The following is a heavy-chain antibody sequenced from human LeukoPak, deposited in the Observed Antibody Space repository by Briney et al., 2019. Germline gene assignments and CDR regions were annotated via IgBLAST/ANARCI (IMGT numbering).Heavy chain of an antibody. CDR1: GGSISSYY. J-gene: IGHJ5*02. CDR3: ARQGDWYGSGSGWFDP. V-gene: IGHV4-59*01. Sequence: PSETLSLTCTVSGGSISSYYWSWIRQPPGKGLEWIGYIYYSGSTNYNPSLKSRVTISVDTSKNQFSLKLSPVTAADTAVYYCARQGDWYGSGSGWFDPWGQGTLVTVSS. D-gene: IGHD3-10*01. CDR2: IYYSGST.